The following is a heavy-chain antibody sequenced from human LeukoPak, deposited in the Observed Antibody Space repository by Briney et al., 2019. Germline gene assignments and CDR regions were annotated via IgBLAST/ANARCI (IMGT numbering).Heavy chain of an antibody. J-gene: IGHJ4*02. CDR2: IFRIGSS. CDR1: GFSITTGYY. Sequence: SSETLSLTCSVSGFSITTGYYWAWIRQPPGKGLEWIGTIFRIGSSHFNPSLKSRVTISVDTSKNQFSLKLNSVTAADTALYYCARVIDVAAAGYFDSWGQGTQVTVSS. CDR3: ARVIDVAAAGYFDS. D-gene: IGHD6-13*01. V-gene: IGHV4-38-2*02.